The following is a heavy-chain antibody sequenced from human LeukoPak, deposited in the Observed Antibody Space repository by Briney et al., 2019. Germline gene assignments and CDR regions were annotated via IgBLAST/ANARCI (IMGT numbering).Heavy chain of an antibody. V-gene: IGHV3-30*18. CDR2: ISYDGSNK. CDR1: GFTFSSYG. J-gene: IGHJ4*02. CDR3: AKADTAMAVDY. D-gene: IGHD5-18*01. Sequence: GGSLRLSCAASGFTFSSYGMHWVRQAPGKGLEWVAVISYDGSNKYYADSVEGRFTISRDNSKNTLYLQMNSLRAEDTAVYYCAKADTAMAVDYWGQGTLVTVSS.